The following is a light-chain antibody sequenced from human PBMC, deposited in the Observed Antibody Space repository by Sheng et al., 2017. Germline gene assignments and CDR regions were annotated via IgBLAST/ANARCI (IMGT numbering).Light chain of an antibody. Sequence: ETVLTQSPVTLSLSPGERATLSCRTSQSVSSSYLAWYQQKPGQAPRLLIYGASTRAPGVPARFSGRGSGTEFTLTINSLQSEDFALYYCQQYNDWPLTFGGGTKVEI. CDR2: GAS. CDR1: QSVSSSY. J-gene: IGKJ4*01. CDR3: QQYNDWPLT. V-gene: IGKV3D-15*01.